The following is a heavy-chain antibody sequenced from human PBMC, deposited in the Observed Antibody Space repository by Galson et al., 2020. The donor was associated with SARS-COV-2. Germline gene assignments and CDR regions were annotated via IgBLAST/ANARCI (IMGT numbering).Heavy chain of an antibody. CDR2: XXXXXNSYTT. CDR3: VRWTDGSADY. V-gene: IGHV3-72*01. J-gene: IGHJ4*02. D-gene: IGHD2-15*01. Sequence: TGGSLRLSCAASGFTLXXXXXXXXXXXPXXGLXWVXXXXXXXNSYTTEYAASVKGRFTISRDDSKNSVYLQMNSLKTEDTAVYYCVRWTDGSADYWGQGTLVTVSS. CDR1: GFTLXXXX.